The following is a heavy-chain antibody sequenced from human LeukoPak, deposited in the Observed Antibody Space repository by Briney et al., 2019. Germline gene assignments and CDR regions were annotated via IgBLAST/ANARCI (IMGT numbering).Heavy chain of an antibody. D-gene: IGHD3-10*01. CDR3: TKGRYYASGTDESIHY. CDR1: GFTFDDYT. J-gene: IGHJ4*02. CDR2: INWDSSST. V-gene: IGHV3-43*01. Sequence: GGFLRLSYAASGFTFDDYTMHWVRQAPGKGLEWVSLINWDSSSTYYADSVKGRFTISRDNSKNSLYLQMHGLRTDDTALYYCTKGRYYASGTDESIHYWGQGTLVAVSS.